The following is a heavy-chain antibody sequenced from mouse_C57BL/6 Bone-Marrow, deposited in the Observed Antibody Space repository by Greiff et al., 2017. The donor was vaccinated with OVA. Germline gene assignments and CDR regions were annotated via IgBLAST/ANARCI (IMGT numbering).Heavy chain of an antibody. CDR2: INPNNGGT. Sequence: EVQLQQSGPELVKPGASVKISCKASGYTFTDYYMNWVKQSHGKSLEWIGDINPNNGGTSYNQKFKGKATLTVDKSSSTAYMELRSLTSEDSAVYYCASGGLIYYYGSSHFDYWGQGTTLTVSS. J-gene: IGHJ2*01. V-gene: IGHV1-26*01. D-gene: IGHD1-1*01. CDR3: ASGGLIYYYGSSHFDY. CDR1: GYTFTDYY.